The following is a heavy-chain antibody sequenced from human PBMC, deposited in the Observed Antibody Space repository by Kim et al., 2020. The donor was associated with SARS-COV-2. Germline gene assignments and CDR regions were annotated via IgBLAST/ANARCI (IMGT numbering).Heavy chain of an antibody. Sequence: GGSLRLTCAASGFTFDDYAMHWVRQAPGKVLEWVSGISWNSGSIGYADSVKGRFTISRDNAKNSLYLQMNSLRAEDTALYYCAKDSGYYYGMDVWGQGTT. J-gene: IGHJ6*02. CDR1: GFTFDDYA. CDR3: AKDSGYYYGMDV. CDR2: ISWNSGSI. V-gene: IGHV3-9*01.